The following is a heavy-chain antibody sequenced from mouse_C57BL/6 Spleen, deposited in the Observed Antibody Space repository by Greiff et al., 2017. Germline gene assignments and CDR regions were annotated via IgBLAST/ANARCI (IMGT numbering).Heavy chain of an antibody. CDR1: GFTFSDSG. Sequence: EVQRVESGGGLVKPGGPLKFPCAASGFTFSDSGLPWVRQAPEKGLEWVAYISRGSSTIYYADTVKGRFTISRDNATNTLFLQMTSLRSEDTAMYYCANCAFDYWGQGTTLTVST. CDR2: ISRGSSTI. CDR3: ANCAFDY. J-gene: IGHJ2*01. V-gene: IGHV5-17*01.